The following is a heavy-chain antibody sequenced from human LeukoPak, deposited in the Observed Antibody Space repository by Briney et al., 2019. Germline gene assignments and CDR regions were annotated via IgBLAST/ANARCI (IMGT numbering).Heavy chain of an antibody. CDR2: AYYSSKWYN. J-gene: IGHJ5*02. V-gene: IGHV6-1*01. CDR3: ARDPITAAGRSDP. D-gene: IGHD6-13*01. CDR1: ADSVSSNSGA. Sequence: SQTLSLTCAISADSVSSNSGAWNWIRQSPARGLEWLGRAYYSSKWYNDYAVSVKSRITINPDTSKNQFSLQLNSVTPEDTALYYCARDPITAAGRSDPWGQGTLVTVSS.